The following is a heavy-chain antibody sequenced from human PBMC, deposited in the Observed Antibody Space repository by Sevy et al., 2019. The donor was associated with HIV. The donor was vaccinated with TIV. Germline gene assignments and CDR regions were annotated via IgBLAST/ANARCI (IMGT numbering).Heavy chain of an antibody. Sequence: SETLSLTCVVYGGSFSGYFWSWIRQSPGKGLEWIGEINHSGSTNYNPSLKSRVTISVDTSKNQFSLKLSSVTAADTAVYYCAREGGDYDILTGYSPRYGMDVWGQRTTVTVSS. D-gene: IGHD3-9*01. CDR1: GGSFSGYF. CDR3: AREGGDYDILTGYSPRYGMDV. CDR2: INHSGST. V-gene: IGHV4-34*01. J-gene: IGHJ6*02.